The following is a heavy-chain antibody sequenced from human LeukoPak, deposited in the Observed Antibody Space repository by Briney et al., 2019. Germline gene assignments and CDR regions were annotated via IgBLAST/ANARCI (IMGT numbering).Heavy chain of an antibody. CDR3: ARTGYSYGPNWFDP. D-gene: IGHD5-18*01. Sequence: GGSLRLSCAGSGFTFSSYSMNWVRQAPGKGLEWVSSISTRSTYMFYADSVKGRFTISRDNAKNSLYLQMNSLRAEDTAVYYCARTGYSYGPNWFDPWGQGTLVTVSS. V-gene: IGHV3-21*01. CDR1: GFTFSSYS. CDR2: ISTRSTYM. J-gene: IGHJ5*02.